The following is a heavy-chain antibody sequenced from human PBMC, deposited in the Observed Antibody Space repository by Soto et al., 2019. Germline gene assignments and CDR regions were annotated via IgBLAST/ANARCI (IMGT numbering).Heavy chain of an antibody. CDR3: AKDFKISGGHYGSLNYYYGMDV. D-gene: IGHD3-10*01. CDR2: ISYDGILK. J-gene: IGHJ6*02. CDR1: GFTFSAFG. V-gene: IGHV3-30*18. Sequence: PGGSLRLSCEASGFTFSAFGMHWVCQAPRKGLEWVAIISYDGILKYYADSVKGRFTISRDTSKSALYLQMNSLRPEDTAVYYCAKDFKISGGHYGSLNYYYGMDVWGQGTTVTVSS.